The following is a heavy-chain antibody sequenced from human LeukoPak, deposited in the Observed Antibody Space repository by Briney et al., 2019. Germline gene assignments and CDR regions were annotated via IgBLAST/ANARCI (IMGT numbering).Heavy chain of an antibody. CDR3: AIAAAGTSPFDY. D-gene: IGHD6-13*01. CDR2: IYYSGST. CDR1: GGSISSSSYY. J-gene: IGHJ4*02. Sequence: SETLSLTCTVSGGSISSSSYYWGWIRQPPGKGLEWIGSIYYSGSTYYNPSLKSRVTISVDTSKNQFSLKLSSVTAADTAVYYCAIAAAGTSPFDYWGQGTLVTVSS. V-gene: IGHV4-39*07.